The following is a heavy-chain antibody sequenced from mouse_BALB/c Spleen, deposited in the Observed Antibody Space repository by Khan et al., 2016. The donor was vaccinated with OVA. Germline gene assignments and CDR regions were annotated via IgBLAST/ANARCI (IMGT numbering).Heavy chain of an antibody. CDR1: GYTLTSYW. CDR3: ARRLMYFDY. Sequence: VQLQQPGAELVNPGASVNLSCKASGYTLTSYWMPWVKQRPGQGLEWIGEINPSNGRTNYNEKFKSKATLTVDKSSSTAYMQLSSPTSEDSAVYYCARRLMYFDYWGQGTTLTVS. J-gene: IGHJ2*01. D-gene: IGHD1-3*01. V-gene: IGHV1S81*02. CDR2: INPSNGRT.